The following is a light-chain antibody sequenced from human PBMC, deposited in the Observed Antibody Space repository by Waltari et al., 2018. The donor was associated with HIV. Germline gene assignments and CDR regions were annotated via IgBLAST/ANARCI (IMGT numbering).Light chain of an antibody. J-gene: IGKJ3*01. CDR3: QKYNGAPFT. CDR1: QGISTF. V-gene: IGKV1-27*01. Sequence: DIQMTQSPSSLSASVGDRVTITCRSSQGISTFLAWYQQKPGKFPELLIYAASTLQSGVPSRFSGSGAGTDFTLTISSLQPEDVATYYCQKYNGAPFTFGPGTKVDI. CDR2: AAS.